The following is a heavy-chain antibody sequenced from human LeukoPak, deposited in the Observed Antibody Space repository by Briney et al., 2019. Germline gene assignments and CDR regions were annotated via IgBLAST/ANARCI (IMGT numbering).Heavy chain of an antibody. CDR2: INTNTGNP. Sequence: ASVKVSCKASGYTFTSYAMNWVRQAPGQGLEWMGWINTNTGNPTYAQGFTGRFVFSLDTSVSTAYLQISSLKAEDTAVYYCARGIAVAGDEYFQHWGQGTLVTVSS. J-gene: IGHJ1*01. V-gene: IGHV7-4-1*02. D-gene: IGHD6-19*01. CDR3: ARGIAVAGDEYFQH. CDR1: GYTFTSYA.